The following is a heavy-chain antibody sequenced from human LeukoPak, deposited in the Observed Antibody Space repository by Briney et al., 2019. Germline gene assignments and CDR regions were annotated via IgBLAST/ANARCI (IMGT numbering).Heavy chain of an antibody. CDR1: GYTFTGYY. Sequence: ASVKVSCKASGYTFTGYYMHWVRQAPGQGLEWMGRINPNSGGTNYAQKFQGRVTMTRDTSTSTAYMELSRLRSDDTAVYYCARGHDYGDPTDYWGQGTLVTVSS. V-gene: IGHV1-2*06. CDR2: INPNSGGT. J-gene: IGHJ4*02. D-gene: IGHD4/OR15-4a*01. CDR3: ARGHDYGDPTDY.